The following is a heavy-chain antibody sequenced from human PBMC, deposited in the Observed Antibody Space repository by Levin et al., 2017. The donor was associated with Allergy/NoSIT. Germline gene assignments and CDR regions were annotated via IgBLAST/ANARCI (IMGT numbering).Heavy chain of an antibody. D-gene: IGHD6-19*01. CDR1: GFTFSSYA. CDR2: ISSNGGST. V-gene: IGHV3-64D*06. CDR3: VKDPTLGSSGWYGWSGFDY. J-gene: IGHJ4*02. Sequence: PGGSLRLSCSASGFTFSSYAMHWVRQAPGKGLEYVSAISSNGGSTYYADSVKGRFTISRDNSKNTLYLQMSSLRAEDTAVYYCVKDPTLGSSGWYGWSGFDYWGQGTLVTVSS.